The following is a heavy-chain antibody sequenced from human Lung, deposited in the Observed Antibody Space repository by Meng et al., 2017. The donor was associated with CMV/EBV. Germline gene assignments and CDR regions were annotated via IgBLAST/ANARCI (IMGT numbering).Heavy chain of an antibody. CDR2: IYFNGDK. J-gene: IGHJ6*02. D-gene: IGHD3-3*01. Sequence: SGPXLVKPTQTLTLTCAFSGFSLSTSGVGVAWIRQPPGKALEWLAVIYFNGDKRYSPSLKTRLTIIKDTSKNEVVLTLTNVDPVDTATYYCGHRRDSFDYHGLDVWGQGTTVTVSS. CDR3: GHRRDSFDYHGLDV. V-gene: IGHV2-5*01. CDR1: GFSLSTSGVG.